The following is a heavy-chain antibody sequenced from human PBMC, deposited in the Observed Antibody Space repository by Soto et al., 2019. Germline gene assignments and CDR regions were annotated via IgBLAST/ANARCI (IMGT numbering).Heavy chain of an antibody. Sequence: SETLSLTCTVSGGSISSYYWSWIRQPPGKGLEWTGYIYYSGSTNYNPSLKSRVTISVDTSKNQFSLKLSSVTAADTAVYYCARVGSSSSRYYYYYMDVWGKGTTVTVSS. CDR3: ARVGSSSSRYYYYYMDV. D-gene: IGHD6-6*01. CDR1: GGSISSYY. J-gene: IGHJ6*03. CDR2: IYYSGST. V-gene: IGHV4-59*01.